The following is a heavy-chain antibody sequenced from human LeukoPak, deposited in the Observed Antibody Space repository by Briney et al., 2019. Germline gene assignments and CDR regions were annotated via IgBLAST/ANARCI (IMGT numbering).Heavy chain of an antibody. D-gene: IGHD1-20*01. CDR3: ARSIQYNWNGDFDY. CDR2: INHSGST. J-gene: IGHJ4*02. V-gene: IGHV4-34*01. CDR1: GGSFSGYY. Sequence: SETLSLTCAVYGGSFSGYYWSWIRQPPGKGLECIGEINHSGSTNYNPSLKSRVTISVDTSKNQFSLKLSSVTAADTAVYYCARSIQYNWNGDFDYWGQGTLVTVSS.